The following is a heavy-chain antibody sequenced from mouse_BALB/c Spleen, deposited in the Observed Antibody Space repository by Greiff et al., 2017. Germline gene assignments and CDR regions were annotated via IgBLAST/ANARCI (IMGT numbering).Heavy chain of an antibody. CDR1: GFTFSSYG. J-gene: IGHJ2*01. Sequence: EVQLVESGGGLVQPGGSLKLSCAASGFTFSSYGMSWVRQTPDKRLELVATINSNGGSTYYPDSVKGRFTISRDNAKNTLYLQMSSLKSEDTAMYYCARGYYGYFDYWGQGTTLTVSS. CDR3: ARGYYGYFDY. V-gene: IGHV5-6-3*01. D-gene: IGHD1-1*01. CDR2: INSNGGST.